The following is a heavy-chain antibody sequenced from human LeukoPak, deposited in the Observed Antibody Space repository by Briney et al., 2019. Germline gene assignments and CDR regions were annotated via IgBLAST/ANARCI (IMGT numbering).Heavy chain of an antibody. CDR2: IIGSGVTT. CDR3: AAYTRALDF. Sequence: GGSLRLSCAASGFTFASYAMSWVRQAPGKGLEWVSVIIGSGVTTYYADSVKGRFTGSRDNSKNTLYLQMNSLRAEDTAVYYCAAYTRALDFWGQGTLVTVSS. D-gene: IGHD2-2*02. CDR1: GFTFASYA. J-gene: IGHJ4*02. V-gene: IGHV3-23*01.